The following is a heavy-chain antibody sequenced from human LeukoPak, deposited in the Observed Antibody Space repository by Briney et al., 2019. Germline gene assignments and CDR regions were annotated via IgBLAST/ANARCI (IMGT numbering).Heavy chain of an antibody. CDR2: ISGSGGST. Sequence: GGSLRLSCAASGFTFSSYAMTWVRQAPGKGLEWVSGISGSGGSTNYADSVKGRFTISRDNAKNSLYLQMNSLRAEDTAVYYCARGLEGDTALSIRYYYYYYMDVWGKGTTVTISS. D-gene: IGHD3-16*01. CDR1: GFTFSSYA. CDR3: ARGLEGDTALSIRYYYYYYMDV. V-gene: IGHV3-23*01. J-gene: IGHJ6*03.